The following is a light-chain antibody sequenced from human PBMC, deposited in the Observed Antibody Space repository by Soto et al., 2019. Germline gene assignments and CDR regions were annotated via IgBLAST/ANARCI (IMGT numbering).Light chain of an antibody. V-gene: IGLV2-23*01. Sequence: QSALAQPASVSGSPGQSITISCTGASGYVGTYSLVSWYQQHPGKAPKVVIYEGHKRPSGVPDRFSGSTSVNTASLTISGLQTDDEADYYCSSHTPNITLFGGGTKVTVL. CDR1: SGYVGTYSL. CDR2: EGH. J-gene: IGLJ2*01. CDR3: SSHTPNITL.